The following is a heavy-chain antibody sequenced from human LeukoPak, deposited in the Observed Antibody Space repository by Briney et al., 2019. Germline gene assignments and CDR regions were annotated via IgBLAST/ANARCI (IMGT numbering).Heavy chain of an antibody. Sequence: PGGSLRPSCAASGFSFSDYYMTWIRQAPGKGLEWVSYITSTGSTIYYADSVKGRFTISRDNAKKSLYLQMNSLRSEDTAVYYCARDNSVGDIAWWFDPWGQGTLVTVPS. D-gene: IGHD3-10*01. CDR2: ITSTGSTI. CDR1: GFSFSDYY. CDR3: ARDNSVGDIAWWFDP. V-gene: IGHV3-11*01. J-gene: IGHJ5*02.